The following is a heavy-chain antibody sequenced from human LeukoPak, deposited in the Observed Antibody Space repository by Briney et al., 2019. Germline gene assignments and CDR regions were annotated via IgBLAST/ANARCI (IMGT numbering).Heavy chain of an antibody. V-gene: IGHV4-38-2*02. CDR3: ARDQPYMDV. CDR1: GYSISGGYY. Sequence: SETLSLTCTVSGYSISGGYYWGWIRQPPGKGLEWIGSIYHSGTTYYNPSLKSRVTISVDTSKNQFSLKLSSVTAADTAVYYCARDQPYMDVWGKGTTVTVSS. J-gene: IGHJ6*03. CDR2: IYHSGTT.